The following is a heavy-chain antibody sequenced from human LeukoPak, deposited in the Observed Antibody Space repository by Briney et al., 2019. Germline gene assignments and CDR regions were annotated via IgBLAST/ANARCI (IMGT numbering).Heavy chain of an antibody. CDR2: ISDSGGST. D-gene: IGHD1-26*01. J-gene: IGHJ4*02. Sequence: GGSLRLSCEASGFTFSSYAMSWVRQAPGKGLEWVSGISDSGGSTYYADSVKGRFTISRDNSKNTLYLQMNSLRAVDTAVYYCAKQHSGSYFDGFDYWGQGTLVTDSS. CDR3: AKQHSGSYFDGFDY. V-gene: IGHV3-23*01. CDR1: GFTFSSYA.